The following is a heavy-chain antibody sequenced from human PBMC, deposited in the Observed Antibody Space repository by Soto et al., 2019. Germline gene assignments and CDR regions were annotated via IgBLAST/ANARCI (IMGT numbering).Heavy chain of an antibody. V-gene: IGHV1-69*13. J-gene: IGHJ5*02. CDR1: GGTFSSYA. CDR3: ARGWGGPTYYYDSSGYYWPFDP. CDR2: IIPIFGTA. D-gene: IGHD3-22*01. Sequence: GASVKVSCKASGGTFSSYAISWVRQAPGQGLEWMGGIIPIFGTANYAQKFQGRVTITADESTSTAYMELSSLRSEDTAVYYCARGWGGPTYYYDSSGYYWPFDPWGQGTLVTVSS.